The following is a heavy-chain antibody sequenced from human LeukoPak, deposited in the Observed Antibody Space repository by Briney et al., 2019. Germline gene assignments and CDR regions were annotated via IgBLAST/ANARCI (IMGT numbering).Heavy chain of an antibody. CDR3: AREVADYGGYYYYHYMDV. V-gene: IGHV4-39*07. CDR2: IYSSGST. Sequence: SETLSLTCTVSGGSISSSSYYWGWIRQPPGKGLEWIGSIYSSGSTYSNPSLKSRVTISVDTSKNQFSLKLSSVTAADTAMYYCAREVADYGGYYYYHYMDVWGKGTTVTISS. D-gene: IGHD4-23*01. J-gene: IGHJ6*03. CDR1: GGSISSSSYY.